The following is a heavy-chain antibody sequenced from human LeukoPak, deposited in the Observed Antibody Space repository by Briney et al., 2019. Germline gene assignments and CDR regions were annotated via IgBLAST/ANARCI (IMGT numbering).Heavy chain of an antibody. CDR2: IYYSGST. D-gene: IGHD6-13*01. Sequence: PSETLSLTCSVSGGSISSSDYYWGWIRQPPGKGLEWIGSIYYSGSTYYNPSLKSRVTISVDTSKNQFSLKLSSVTAADTAVYYCARRGMAAAGFFDYWGQGTLVTVSS. V-gene: IGHV4-39*01. CDR1: GGSISSSDYY. J-gene: IGHJ4*02. CDR3: ARRGMAAAGFFDY.